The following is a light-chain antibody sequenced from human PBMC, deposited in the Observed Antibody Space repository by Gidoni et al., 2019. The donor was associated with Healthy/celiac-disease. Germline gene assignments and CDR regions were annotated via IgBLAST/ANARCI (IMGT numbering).Light chain of an antibody. CDR2: WAS. CDR3: QQYYSTPFS. V-gene: IGKV4-1*01. CDR1: QSVLYSSKHKNY. J-gene: IGKJ3*01. Sequence: DIVMTQSPDSLAVSLGERATINCKSSQSVLYSSKHKNYLAWYQQKPGQPPKLLFYWASTRESGVPDRFSGSGCGTDFTLTISSLQAEDVAFYYCQQYYSTPFSFGPGTKVEIK.